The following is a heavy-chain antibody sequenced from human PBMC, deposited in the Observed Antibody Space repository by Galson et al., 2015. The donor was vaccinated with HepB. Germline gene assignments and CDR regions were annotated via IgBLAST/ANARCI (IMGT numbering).Heavy chain of an antibody. J-gene: IGHJ6*02. CDR1: GGSISSGGYY. D-gene: IGHD2-8*01. Sequence: TLSLTCTVSGGSISSGGYYWSWIRQHPGKGLEWIGYIYYSGSTYYNPSLKSRVTISVDTSKNQFSLKLSSVTAADTAVYYCARDRPLRYCTNGVCTLIYYYYGMDVWGQGTTVTVSS. CDR2: IYYSGST. V-gene: IGHV4-31*03. CDR3: ARDRPLRYCTNGVCTLIYYYYGMDV.